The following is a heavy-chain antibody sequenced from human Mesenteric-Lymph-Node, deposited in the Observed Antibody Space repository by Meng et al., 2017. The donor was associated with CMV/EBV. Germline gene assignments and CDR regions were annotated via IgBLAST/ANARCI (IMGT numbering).Heavy chain of an antibody. J-gene: IGHJ1*01. CDR2: IKSIIDGGTT. CDR3: TTDPRD. V-gene: IGHV3-15*01. Sequence: GESLKISCTVSGFTFTSAWMSWVRQAPGKGLEWVGRIKSIIDGGTTDYAAPVKGRFTVSRDDLKNTAYLQMNSLKIEDTGVYYCTTDPRDWGQGTLVTVSS. CDR1: GFTFTSAW.